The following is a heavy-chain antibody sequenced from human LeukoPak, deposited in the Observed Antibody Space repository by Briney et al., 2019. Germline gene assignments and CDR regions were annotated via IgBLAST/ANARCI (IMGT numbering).Heavy chain of an antibody. J-gene: IGHJ4*02. CDR3: AKGPTIPSYYPSGSYYETKAQFDD. CDR1: GLIFHDYT. Sequence: GGSLRLSCAASGLIFHDYTMHWVRQAPGKGLEWVSLISRNGAVTKYADSVRGRFTVSRDNSKNSLYLQMNSLRTEDTALYYCAKGPTIPSYYPSGSYYETKAQFDDWGQGTLVTVSS. CDR2: ISRNGAVT. D-gene: IGHD3-10*01. V-gene: IGHV3-43*01.